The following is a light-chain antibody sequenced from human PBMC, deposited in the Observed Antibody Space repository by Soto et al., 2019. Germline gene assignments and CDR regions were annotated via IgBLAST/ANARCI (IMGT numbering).Light chain of an antibody. CDR2: KAS. J-gene: IGKJ1*01. V-gene: IGKV1-5*03. Sequence: DSQMTHSPATLSASVVDIVTIACGASQSISSWLAWYQQKPGKAPKLLIYKASSLESGVPSRFSGSGSGTEFTLTISSLQPDDFATYYCQHYNSYSEAFGQGTKV. CDR3: QHYNSYSEA. CDR1: QSISSW.